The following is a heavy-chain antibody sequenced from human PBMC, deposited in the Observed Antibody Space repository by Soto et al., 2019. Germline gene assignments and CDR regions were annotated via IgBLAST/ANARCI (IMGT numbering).Heavy chain of an antibody. Sequence: QMPLVESGGGVVQPGRSLRLSCAGSGFTFRNYGMHWVRQAPGKGLEWVSLILSDASRAYYRDSVKGRFTFSRDNSRNSLAPQINSLRDDYTALYYCVRDDERGPNALDMWCQGTMVRVSS. J-gene: IGHJ3*02. CDR2: ILSDASRA. V-gene: IGHV3-33*01. CDR1: GFTFRNYG. D-gene: IGHD5-12*01. CDR3: VRDDERGPNALDM.